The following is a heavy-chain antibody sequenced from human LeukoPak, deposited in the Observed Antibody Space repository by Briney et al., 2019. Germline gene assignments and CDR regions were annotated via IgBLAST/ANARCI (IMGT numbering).Heavy chain of an antibody. V-gene: IGHV3-33*01. Sequence: PGGSLRLSCSASGFTFSSYGMHWVRQAPGKGLEYVAVIWYDGSNKYYADSVKGRFTISRDNSKNTLYLQMNSPRAEDTAVYYCARAELTGDGVDYWGQGTLVTVSS. J-gene: IGHJ4*02. CDR3: ARAELTGDGVDY. D-gene: IGHD7-27*01. CDR2: IWYDGSNK. CDR1: GFTFSSYG.